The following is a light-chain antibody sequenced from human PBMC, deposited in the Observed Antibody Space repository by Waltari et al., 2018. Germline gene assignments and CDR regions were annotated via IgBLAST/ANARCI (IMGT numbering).Light chain of an antibody. Sequence: IVMTQSPATLSVSPGERATLSCRASQSISTNLAWFQEKPGQAPGPLIYGASTRATGVPARFSGSGSGTYFTLVISSLQSEDFAVYYCQQYDKWLRYSFGQGTKLEIK. V-gene: IGKV3-15*01. J-gene: IGKJ2*01. CDR1: QSISTN. CDR3: QQYDKWLRYS. CDR2: GAS.